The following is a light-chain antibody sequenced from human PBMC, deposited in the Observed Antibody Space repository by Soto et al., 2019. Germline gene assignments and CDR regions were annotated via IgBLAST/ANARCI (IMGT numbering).Light chain of an antibody. J-gene: IGKJ1*01. V-gene: IGKV4-1*01. CDR2: WAS. CDR1: QSVLYSPNNKNS. CDR3: QQYYRTPPT. Sequence: DIVMTQSPDSLAVSLGERATINCKSSQSVLYSPNNKNSLDWYQQKPGQPPKLFIYWASIRESVVPDRFSGSGSGKDFTLTISSLQAEDVAVYYCQQYYRTPPTFSHGTKVEIK.